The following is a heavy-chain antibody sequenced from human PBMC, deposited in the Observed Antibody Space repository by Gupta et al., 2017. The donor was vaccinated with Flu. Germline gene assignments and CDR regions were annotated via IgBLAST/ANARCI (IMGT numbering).Heavy chain of an antibody. CDR1: GFTFNSYG. CDR2: IWYDDGSKK. CDR3: ARDPLMYYYDNSGPRRVDWSLDL. V-gene: IGHV3-33*01. Sequence: QAQLVESGGGAVQPGRSLRLSCAASGFTFNSYGMHWVRQAPGTGLEWVATIWYDDGSKKWYTESVKGRFTISRDNSENTLYLQMNNLRVEDTAIYYCARDPLMYYYDNSGPRRVDWSLDLWGRGTLVTVSS. D-gene: IGHD3-22*01. J-gene: IGHJ2*01.